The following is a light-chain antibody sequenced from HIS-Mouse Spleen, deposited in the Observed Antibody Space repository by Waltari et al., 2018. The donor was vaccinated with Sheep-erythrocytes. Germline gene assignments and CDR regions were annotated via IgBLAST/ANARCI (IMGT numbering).Light chain of an antibody. CDR1: SSDVGGYNY. CDR3: GSYAGSYNYV. J-gene: IGLJ1*01. Sequence: QSALTQPRSVSGSPGQSVTISCTGTSSDVGGYNYVSWYQQHPGKAPKRMIYDVSKRPSGVPDRVSGSKSGNTASLTISGLQAEDEADYYCGSYAGSYNYVFGTGTKVTVL. CDR2: DVS. V-gene: IGLV2-11*01.